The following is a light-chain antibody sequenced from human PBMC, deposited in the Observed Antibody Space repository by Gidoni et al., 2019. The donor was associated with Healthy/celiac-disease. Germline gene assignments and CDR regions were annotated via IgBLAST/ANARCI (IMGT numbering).Light chain of an antibody. V-gene: IGKV1-39*01. Sequence: DIQMTQSPSSLSASVGERVTITCRASQSISSYLNWYQQKPGTAPKLLIYAASSLQICVPSRFSGSGSWTDVTLTISSLQPEDFATYECQQRYSTPLTFGGGTKVEIK. CDR1: QSISSY. CDR3: QQRYSTPLT. J-gene: IGKJ4*01. CDR2: AAS.